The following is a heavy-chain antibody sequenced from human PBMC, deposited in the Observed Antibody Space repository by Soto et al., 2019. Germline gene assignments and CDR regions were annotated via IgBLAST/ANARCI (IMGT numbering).Heavy chain of an antibody. CDR2: ISAYNGNT. V-gene: IGHV1-18*01. CDR1: GYTFTSYC. CDR3: ARSMVRGVITFNWFDP. Sequence: ASVKVSCKASGYTFTSYCINWVRQAPGQGLEWMGRISAYNGNTNYAQKLQGRVTMTTDTSTSTAYMELRSLRSDDTAVYYCARSMVRGVITFNWFDPWGQGTLVTVSS. J-gene: IGHJ5*02. D-gene: IGHD3-10*01.